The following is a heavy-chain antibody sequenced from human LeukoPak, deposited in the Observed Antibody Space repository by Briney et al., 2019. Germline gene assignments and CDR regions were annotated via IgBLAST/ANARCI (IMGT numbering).Heavy chain of an antibody. J-gene: IGHJ4*02. Sequence: SETLSLTCTVSGGSISSSTYYWGWIRQPPGKGLEWIGYIYYSGSTNYNPSLKSRVTISVDTSKNQFSLKLSSVTAADTAVYYCARETPYSRTLDYWGQGTLVTVSS. V-gene: IGHV4-61*01. CDR2: IYYSGST. CDR1: GGSISSSTYY. D-gene: IGHD6-13*01. CDR3: ARETPYSRTLDY.